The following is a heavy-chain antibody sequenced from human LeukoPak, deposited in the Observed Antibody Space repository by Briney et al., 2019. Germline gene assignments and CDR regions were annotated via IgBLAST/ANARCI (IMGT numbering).Heavy chain of an antibody. Sequence: SETLSLTCTVSGGSIGSYSWNWIRQSPGTGLEWIGYVYYSGSTMYNPSLRSRVTISVGTSKNQFSLKLSSVTAADTAVYYCARLKARDAFDIWGQGTMVTVSS. J-gene: IGHJ3*02. CDR1: GGSIGSYS. CDR3: ARLKARDAFDI. CDR2: VYYSGST. V-gene: IGHV4-59*08.